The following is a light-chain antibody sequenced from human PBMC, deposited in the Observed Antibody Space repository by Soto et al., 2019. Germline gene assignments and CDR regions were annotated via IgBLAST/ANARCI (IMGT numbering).Light chain of an antibody. V-gene: IGKV1-5*03. CDR1: QSINDW. CDR2: RAS. J-gene: IGKJ1*01. Sequence: DIQVTQSPSTLSASVGDRITITCRASQSINDWLAWYQQKPGKAPKLLIFRASYLKSGVPSRFSGSGYGTDFTLTISSLQPDDFASYYCQQYSSYSGTFGKGTKVEIK. CDR3: QQYSSYSGT.